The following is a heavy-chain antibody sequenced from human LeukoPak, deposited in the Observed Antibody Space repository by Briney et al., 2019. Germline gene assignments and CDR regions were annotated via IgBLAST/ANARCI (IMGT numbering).Heavy chain of an antibody. V-gene: IGHV1-69*13. J-gene: IGHJ6*02. CDR1: GGTFSSYA. CDR3: ARERGRGGYDSRYYYYGMDV. D-gene: IGHD5-12*01. CDR2: IIPIFGTA. Sequence: SVKLPCKASGGTFSSYAISWVRQAPGQGLEWMGGIIPIFGTANYAQKFQGRVTITADESTSTAYMELSSLRSEDTAVYYCARERGRGGYDSRYYYYGMDVWGQGTTVTVSS.